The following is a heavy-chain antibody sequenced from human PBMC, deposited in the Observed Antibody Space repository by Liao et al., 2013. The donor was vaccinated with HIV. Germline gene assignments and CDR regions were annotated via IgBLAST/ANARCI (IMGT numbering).Heavy chain of an antibody. J-gene: IGHJ2*01. CDR3: ARETRGNSYGPARPHWYLDL. CDR1: GGYISGNY. D-gene: IGHD5-18*01. V-gene: IGHV4-4*07. Sequence: QEQLQESGPGLVKPSETLSLTCTVSGGYISGNYWSWIRQPAGRGLEWIGRFYNSGSINYNPSLKSRVTMSVDTSKNQFSLRLNSMTAADTAVYYCARETRGNSYGPARPHWYLDLWGRGTLVTVSS. CDR2: FYNSGSI.